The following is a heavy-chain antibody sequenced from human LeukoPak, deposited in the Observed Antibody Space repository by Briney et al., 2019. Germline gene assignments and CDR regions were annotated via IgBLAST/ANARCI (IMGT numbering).Heavy chain of an antibody. D-gene: IGHD2-15*01. V-gene: IGHV4-30-2*01. CDR3: ARARYCSGGSCPYFDY. CDR1: GGSISSGGYS. CDR2: IYHSGST. Sequence: SQTLSLTCAVSGGSISSGGYSWSWIRQPPGKGLEWIGYIYHSGSTYYNPSLKSRVTISVDRSKNQFSLKLSSVTAADTAVYYCARARYCSGGSCPYFDYWGQGTLVTVPS. J-gene: IGHJ4*02.